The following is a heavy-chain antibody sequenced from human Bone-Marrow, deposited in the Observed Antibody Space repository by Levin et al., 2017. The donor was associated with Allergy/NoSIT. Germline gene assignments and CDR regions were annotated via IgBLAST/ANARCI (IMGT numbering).Heavy chain of an antibody. D-gene: IGHD3-10*01. V-gene: IGHV5-51*01. CDR2: IYPGDSDT. J-gene: IGHJ4*02. CDR3: ARRGSGSYYKYGLDY. CDR1: GYSFTNYW. Sequence: KVSCKGSGYSFTNYWIGWVRQMPGKGLEWMGIIYPGDSDTRYSPSFQGQVTISADKSISTAYLQWSSLKASDTAMYYCARRGSGSYYKYGLDYWGQGTLVTVSS.